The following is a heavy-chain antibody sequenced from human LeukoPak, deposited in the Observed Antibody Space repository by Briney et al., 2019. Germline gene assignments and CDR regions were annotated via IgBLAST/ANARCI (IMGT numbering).Heavy chain of an antibody. J-gene: IGHJ4*01. CDR2: IYYSGST. V-gene: IGHV4-39*01. CDR1: GGSISSSSYY. D-gene: IGHD3-9*01. Sequence: PSETLSLTCTVSGGSISSSSYYWGSIRQPPGTGLEWIGSIYYSGSTYYNPSLKSRVTISVNTSKSQFSLKLSSVTGADTAVYYCARHEAGGGLTYWGHRTLVTVSS. CDR3: ARHEAGGGLTY.